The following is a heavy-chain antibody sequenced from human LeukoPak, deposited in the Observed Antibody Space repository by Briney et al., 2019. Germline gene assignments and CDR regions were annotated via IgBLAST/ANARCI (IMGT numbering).Heavy chain of an antibody. CDR2: IYSGGST. CDR1: GFTVSNNY. D-gene: IGHD2-2*01. V-gene: IGHV3-66*01. Sequence: GGSLRLSCVVSGFTVSNNYMSWVRQAPRKGLEWVSLIYSGGSTYYADSVKGRFTISRDNSKNTLYLQMNSLRAEDTAVYYCAKCRSLSPAAAINYWGQGTLVTVSS. CDR3: AKCRSLSPAAAINY. J-gene: IGHJ4*02.